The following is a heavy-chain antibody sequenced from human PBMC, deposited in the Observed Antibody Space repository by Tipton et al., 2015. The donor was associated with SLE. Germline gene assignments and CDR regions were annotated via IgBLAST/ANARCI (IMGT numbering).Heavy chain of an antibody. Sequence: SLRLSCAASGFTFSSYSMNWVRQAPGKGLEWVSYISSSSSTIYYADSVKGRFTISRDNAKNSLYLQMNSLRAEDTAVYYCARARLDDSFDYWGQGTLVTVSS. CDR3: ARARLDDSFDY. D-gene: IGHD5-12*01. CDR1: GFTFSSYS. V-gene: IGHV3-48*01. CDR2: ISSSSSTI. J-gene: IGHJ4*02.